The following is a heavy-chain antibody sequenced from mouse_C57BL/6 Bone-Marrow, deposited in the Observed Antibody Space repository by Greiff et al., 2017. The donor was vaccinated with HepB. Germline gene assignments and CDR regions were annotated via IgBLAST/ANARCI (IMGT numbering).Heavy chain of an antibody. CDR3: ALTTVVAHYFDY. CDR2: IYPGDGDT. J-gene: IGHJ2*01. CDR1: GYAFSSSW. Sequence: QVQLQQSGPELVKPGASVKISCKASGYAFSSSWMNWVKQRPGKGLEWIGRIYPGDGDTNYNGKFKGKATLTADKSSSTAYMQLSSLTSEDSAVYFCALTTVVAHYFDYWGQGTTLTVSS. D-gene: IGHD1-1*01. V-gene: IGHV1-82*01.